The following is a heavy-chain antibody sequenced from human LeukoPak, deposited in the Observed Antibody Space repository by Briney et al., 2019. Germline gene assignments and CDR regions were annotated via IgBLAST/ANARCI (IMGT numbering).Heavy chain of an antibody. CDR1: GFIFRDYA. V-gene: IGHV3-9*01. Sequence: GGSLRLSCAASGFIFRDYAMHWVRQAPGKGLEWVLGISWDSGSIGYADSVKGRFTISRDNAKNTLLLQMNSLRTEDTALYYCASIAAPLGFEYWGQGTLVTVSS. D-gene: IGHD6-6*01. J-gene: IGHJ4*02. CDR2: ISWDSGSI. CDR3: ASIAAPLGFEY.